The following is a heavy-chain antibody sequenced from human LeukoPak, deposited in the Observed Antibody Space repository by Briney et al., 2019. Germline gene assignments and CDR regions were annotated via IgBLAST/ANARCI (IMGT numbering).Heavy chain of an antibody. CDR1: GGSISSSAY. CDR3: ARRLAVGGWFDP. D-gene: IGHD6-13*01. CDR2: IYYSKNT. J-gene: IGHJ5*02. Sequence: PSETLSLTCTVSGGSISSSAYWGWIRQPPGKGLEWIGSIYYSKNTYYNPSLKSRVTISADTSKNQFSLTLGSVAAADTAVYYCARRLAVGGWFDPWGQGTLVTVSS. V-gene: IGHV4-39*07.